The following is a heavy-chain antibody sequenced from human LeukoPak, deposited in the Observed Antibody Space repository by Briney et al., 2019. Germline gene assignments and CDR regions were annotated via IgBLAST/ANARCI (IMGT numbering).Heavy chain of an antibody. D-gene: IGHD3-22*01. V-gene: IGHV4-39*01. Sequence: TASETLSLTCTVSGGSISSGPYYWGWIRQPPGKGLEWIGNIYYGENTYYNPSLKSRVTISIDTSKDQFYLKLSSLTAADTAVYYCARRDDSSGYHKIFDYWGPGTPVTVSS. CDR2: IYYGENT. J-gene: IGHJ4*02. CDR3: ARRDDSSGYHKIFDY. CDR1: GGSISSGPYY.